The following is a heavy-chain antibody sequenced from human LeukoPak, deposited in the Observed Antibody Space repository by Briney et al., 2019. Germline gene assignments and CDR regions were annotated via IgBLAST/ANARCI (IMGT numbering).Heavy chain of an antibody. J-gene: IGHJ4*02. D-gene: IGHD2-15*01. CDR2: INQEGSEK. CDR3: ARVDRFGYCSGGSCYQFDY. Sequence: GGSLRLSCAASGFIFSRYWMSWVRQAPGKGLEWVANINQEGSEKYYVDSVKGRFTISRDNAKNSLYLQMNSLRAEDTALYYCARVDRFGYCSGGSCYQFDYWGQGTLVTVSS. CDR1: GFIFSRYW. V-gene: IGHV3-7*03.